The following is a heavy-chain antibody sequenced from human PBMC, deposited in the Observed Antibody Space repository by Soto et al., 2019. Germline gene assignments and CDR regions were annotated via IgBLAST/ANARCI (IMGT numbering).Heavy chain of an antibody. CDR1: GFTFSSYG. CDR3: ARDHRREGIKLSLPWSEP. Sequence: PVGSLRLSCAASGFTFSSYGMHCVRQSPGKGLEWVAVIWYDGSNKYYADSVKGRFTISRDNSKNTLYLQMNSLRAEDTAVYYCARDHRREGIKLSLPWSEPWGQATLVSVS. D-gene: IGHD5-18*01. CDR2: IWYDGSNK. J-gene: IGHJ5*02. V-gene: IGHV3-33*01.